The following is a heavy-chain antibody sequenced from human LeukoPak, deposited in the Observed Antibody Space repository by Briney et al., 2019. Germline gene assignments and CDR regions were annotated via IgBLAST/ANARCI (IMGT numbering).Heavy chain of an antibody. Sequence: ASVKVSCKASGYTFTSYGISWVRQAPGQGLEWMGWISAYNGNTNYAQKLQGRVTMTTDTSTSTAYMELRSLRSDDTAMYYCARIAKGYCSSTSCPYYYYYYMDVWGKGTTVTVSS. D-gene: IGHD2-2*01. V-gene: IGHV1-18*01. CDR3: ARIAKGYCSSTSCPYYYYYYMDV. CDR1: GYTFTSYG. CDR2: ISAYNGNT. J-gene: IGHJ6*03.